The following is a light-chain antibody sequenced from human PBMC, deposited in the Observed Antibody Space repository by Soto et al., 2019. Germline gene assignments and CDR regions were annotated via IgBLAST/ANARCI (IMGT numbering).Light chain of an antibody. J-gene: IGLJ3*02. V-gene: IGLV2-8*01. CDR1: RSDVGAYNY. Sequence: QSALTQPASVSGSPGQSIAISCTGTRSDVGAYNYVSWYQQHPGKAPKLMISEVTNRPSGVSDRFSGSKSGNTASLTVSGLQAEDEADYYCSSFAGSNIWLFGGGTKVTVL. CDR2: EVT. CDR3: SSFAGSNIWL.